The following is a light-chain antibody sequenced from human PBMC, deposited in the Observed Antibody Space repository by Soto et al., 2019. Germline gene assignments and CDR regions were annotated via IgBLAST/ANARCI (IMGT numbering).Light chain of an antibody. CDR3: CSYAGSYTVV. CDR2: DVS. V-gene: IGLV2-11*01. Sequence: QSALTQPPSASGSPGQSVTISCTGTSSDVGGYNYVSWYQHHPGKAPKLMIYDVSKRPSGVPDRFSGSKSGNTASLTISGLQAEDEADYYCCSYAGSYTVVFGGGTKVTVL. CDR1: SSDVGGYNY. J-gene: IGLJ2*01.